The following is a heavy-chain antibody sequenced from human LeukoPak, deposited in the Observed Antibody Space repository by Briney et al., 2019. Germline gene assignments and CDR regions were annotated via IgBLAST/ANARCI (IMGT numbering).Heavy chain of an antibody. CDR1: GGSISSYY. J-gene: IGHJ6*02. CDR3: ARRSGYYYGMDV. V-gene: IGHV4-59*01. CDR2: IYYSGST. Sequence: NPSETLSLTCTVSGGSISSYYWSWIRQPPGKGLEWIGYIYYSGSTSYNPSLKSRVTISVDMSKNQFSLKLSSVTAADTAVYYCARRSGYYYGMDVWGQGTAVTVSS. D-gene: IGHD3-10*01.